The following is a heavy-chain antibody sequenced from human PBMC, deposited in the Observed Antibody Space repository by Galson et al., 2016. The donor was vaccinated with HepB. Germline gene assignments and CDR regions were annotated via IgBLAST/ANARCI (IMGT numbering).Heavy chain of an antibody. CDR2: IDPIDSNA. V-gene: IGHV5-10-1*01. CDR1: AYSFTTYW. D-gene: IGHD4-17*01. CDR3: ARHVDYGTKGWYFDL. J-gene: IGHJ2*01. Sequence: QSGAEVKKPGESLKISCKGSAYSFTTYWISWVRQMPGKGLEWMGRIDPIDSNANYSPSFQGHVTISADKSISSAYLQWSSLKASDTAIYYCARHVDYGTKGWYFDLWGRGTLVTVSS.